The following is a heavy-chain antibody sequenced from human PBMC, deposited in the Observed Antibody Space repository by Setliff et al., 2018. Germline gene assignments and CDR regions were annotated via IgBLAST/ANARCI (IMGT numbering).Heavy chain of an antibody. CDR1: GCTFTSYD. D-gene: IGHD7-27*01. CDR2: MNPNSGNT. V-gene: IGHV1-8*02. CDR3: ARGWAALGIIGY. J-gene: IGHJ4*02. Sequence: ASVKVSCKASGCTFTSYDINWMRQASGQGLEWMGWMNPNSGNTGSTQKFQGRVTMTRNTSTSTAYMELSRLTSEDTAVYFCARGWAALGIIGYWGQGTRVTVS.